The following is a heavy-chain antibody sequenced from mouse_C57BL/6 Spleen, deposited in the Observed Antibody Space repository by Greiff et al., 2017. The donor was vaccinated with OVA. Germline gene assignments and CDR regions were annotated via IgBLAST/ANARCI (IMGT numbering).Heavy chain of an antibody. CDR3: TRGIYYGNLAWFAY. V-gene: IGHV1-15*01. CDR1: GYTFTDYE. J-gene: IGHJ3*01. D-gene: IGHD2-1*01. CDR2: IDPETGGT. Sequence: QVHVKQSGAELVRPGASVTLSCKASGYTFTDYEMHWVKQTPVHGLEWIGAIDPETGGTAYNQKFKGKAILTADKSSSTAYMELRSLTSEDSAVYYCTRGIYYGNLAWFAYWGQGTLVTVSA.